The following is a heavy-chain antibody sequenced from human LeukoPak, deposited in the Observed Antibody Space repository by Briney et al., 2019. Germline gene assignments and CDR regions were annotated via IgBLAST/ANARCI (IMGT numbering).Heavy chain of an antibody. CDR1: GGSISGWY. CDR3: ARETSLAGFASGLGFNY. CDR2: IYGSGYT. Sequence: SETLSLTCTVSGGSISGWYWSWIRQPPGKGLEWIGYIYGSGYTNYNPSLKSRVTMSIDTSKNHSSLKLTSVTAADTATYYCARETSLAGFASGLGFNYWGQGILVTVSS. D-gene: IGHD6-19*01. V-gene: IGHV4-59*01. J-gene: IGHJ4*02.